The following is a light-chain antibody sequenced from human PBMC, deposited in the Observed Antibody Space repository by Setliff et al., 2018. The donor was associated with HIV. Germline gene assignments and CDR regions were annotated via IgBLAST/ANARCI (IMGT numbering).Light chain of an antibody. V-gene: IGLV1-44*01. J-gene: IGLJ2*01. CDR2: SNN. Sequence: QSVLTQPPSASAAPGQTVTISCSGSNSNVGNNPVSWYQHLPGTAPKLVIYSNNRRPSGVPDRFSATKSGTSASPAISGLQSEDEGDYFCSVWDDGLSGPAFGGGTKVTVL. CDR3: SVWDDGLSGPA. CDR1: NSNVGNNP.